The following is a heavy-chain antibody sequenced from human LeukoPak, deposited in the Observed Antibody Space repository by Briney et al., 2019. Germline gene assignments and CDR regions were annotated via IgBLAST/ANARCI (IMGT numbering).Heavy chain of an antibody. Sequence: PSQTLSLTCTVSGGSISSGGYYWSWIRQPPGKGLEWIGYIYHSGSTYYNPSLKSRVTISVDRSKNQSSLKLSSVTAADTAVYYCARAHLNCDFSEAPHFDPWGQGTLVTVSS. V-gene: IGHV4-30-2*01. CDR2: IYHSGST. D-gene: IGHD3-3*01. J-gene: IGHJ5*02. CDR1: GGSISSGGYY. CDR3: ARAHLNCDFSEAPHFDP.